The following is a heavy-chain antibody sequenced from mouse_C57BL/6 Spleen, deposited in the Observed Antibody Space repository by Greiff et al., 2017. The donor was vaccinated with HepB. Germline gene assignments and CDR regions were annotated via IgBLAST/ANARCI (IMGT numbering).Heavy chain of an antibody. Sequence: EVQLQQSVAELVRLGASVKFSCTASGFNIKNTYMHWVKQRPEQGLEWFGRIDPANGNTKYAPKFQGKATRTAETSSNTAYLQRSSMTSEDTAIYYCAPITTVVGGFDDWGQSTTLTVSS. CDR3: APITTVVGGFDD. V-gene: IGHV14-3*01. CDR2: IDPANGNT. D-gene: IGHD1-1*01. CDR1: GFNIKNTY. J-gene: IGHJ2*01.